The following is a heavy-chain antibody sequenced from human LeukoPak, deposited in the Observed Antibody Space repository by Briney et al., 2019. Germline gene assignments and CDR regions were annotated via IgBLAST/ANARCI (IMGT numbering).Heavy chain of an antibody. CDR1: GFTFSSYA. CDR3: AKDWGTYYDILTGYYSPYYFDY. J-gene: IGHJ4*02. CDR2: ISGSGGST. Sequence: GGSLGLSCAASGFTFSSYAMSWVRQAPGKGLEWVSAISGSGGSTYYADSVKGRFTISRDNSKNTLYLQMNSLRAEDTAVYYCAKDWGTYYDILTGYYSPYYFDYWGQGTLVTVSS. V-gene: IGHV3-23*01. D-gene: IGHD3-9*01.